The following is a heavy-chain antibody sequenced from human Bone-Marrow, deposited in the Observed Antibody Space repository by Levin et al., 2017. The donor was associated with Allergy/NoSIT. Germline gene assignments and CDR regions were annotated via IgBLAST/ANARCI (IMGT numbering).Heavy chain of an antibody. D-gene: IGHD2-8*01. J-gene: IGHJ5*02. V-gene: IGHV3-30*04. CDR1: GFTFWKFA. CDR2: ISSNGNNT. CDR3: ARDWAGYCTNGVCFTSTTWFDP. Sequence: PGGSLRLSCGASGFTFWKFAMHWVRQAPGKGLEWVAVISSNGNNTYYADSVKGRFTISRDNSKDTLYLQTNSLRPEDTALYYCARDWAGYCTNGVCFTSTTWFDPWGQGTLVTVSS.